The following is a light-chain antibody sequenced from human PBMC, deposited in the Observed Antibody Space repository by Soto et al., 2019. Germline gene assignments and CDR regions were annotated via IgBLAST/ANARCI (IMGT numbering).Light chain of an antibody. CDR1: QSVSSN. CDR2: GAS. CDR3: QHYNNWPRT. J-gene: IGKJ1*01. V-gene: IGKV3-15*01. Sequence: EKVTTQSPATLSVSPGERATLSCRASQSVSSNLAWYQQKPGQAPRLLIYGASTRATGIPARFSGSGSGTEFTLTISSLQSEDFAVYYCQHYNNWPRTFGQGTKVEIK.